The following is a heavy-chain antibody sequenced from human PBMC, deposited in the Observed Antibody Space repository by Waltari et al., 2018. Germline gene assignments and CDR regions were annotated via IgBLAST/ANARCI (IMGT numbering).Heavy chain of an antibody. Sequence: EVQLVESGGGLVQPGRSLRLSCAASGFTFDDYAMHWVRQAPGKGLEWVSGISWNSGSIGYADSVKGRFTISRDNAKNSLYLQMNSLRAEDTAVYYCARVLYGDYKWGQGTLVIVSS. CDR3: ARVLYGDYK. V-gene: IGHV3-9*01. J-gene: IGHJ4*02. CDR1: GFTFDDYA. D-gene: IGHD4-17*01. CDR2: ISWNSGSI.